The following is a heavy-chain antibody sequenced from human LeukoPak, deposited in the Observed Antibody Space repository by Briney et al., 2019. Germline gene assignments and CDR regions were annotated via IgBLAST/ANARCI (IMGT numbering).Heavy chain of an antibody. D-gene: IGHD6-19*01. CDR3: AKENSGDFGWWLVRAPDY. J-gene: IGHJ4*02. V-gene: IGHV3-30*18. CDR2: ISYDGSNK. CDR1: GFTFSSYG. Sequence: GGSLRLSCAASGFTFSSYGMHWVRQAPGKGLEWVAVISYDGSNKYYADSVKGRFTISRDNSKNTLYLQMNSLRAEDTAVYYCAKENSGDFGWWLVRAPDYWGQGTLVTVSS.